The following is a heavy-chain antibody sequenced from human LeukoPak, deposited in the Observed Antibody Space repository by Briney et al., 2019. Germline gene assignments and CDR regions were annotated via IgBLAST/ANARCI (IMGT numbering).Heavy chain of an antibody. J-gene: IGHJ4*02. CDR2: MNPNSGNT. D-gene: IGHD4-17*01. V-gene: IGHV1-8*01. Sequence: ASVKVSCKASGYTFTSYDINWVRQATGQGLEWMGWMNPNSGNTGCAQKFQGRVTMTRNTSISTAYMELSSLRSEDTAVYYCARADYGDYLTTIDYWGQGTLVTVSS. CDR1: GYTFTSYD. CDR3: ARADYGDYLTTIDY.